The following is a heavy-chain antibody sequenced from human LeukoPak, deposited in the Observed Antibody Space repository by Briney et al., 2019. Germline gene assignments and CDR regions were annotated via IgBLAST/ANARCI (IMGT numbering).Heavy chain of an antibody. CDR2: IYYSGST. Sequence: PSETLSLTCAVSGGSISSGDYYWSWIRQPPGKGLEWIGYIYYSGSTYYNPSLKSRVTISVDTSKNQFSLKLSSVTAADTAVYYCARTSAERITMVRGVIMQFPFDYWGQGTLVTVSS. V-gene: IGHV4-30-4*01. CDR3: ARTSAERITMVRGVIMQFPFDY. J-gene: IGHJ4*02. CDR1: GGSISSGDYY. D-gene: IGHD3-10*01.